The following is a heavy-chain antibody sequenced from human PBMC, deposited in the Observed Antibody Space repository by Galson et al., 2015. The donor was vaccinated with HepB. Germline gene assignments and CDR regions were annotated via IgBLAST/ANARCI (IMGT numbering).Heavy chain of an antibody. CDR3: ASSRSLDEDDP. CDR1: GFTFSSYG. Sequence: SLRLSCAASGFTFSSYGMHWVRQAPGKGLEWVALISYDESKKDYADSVKGRFTISRDTSKNTLYLQMNSLRAEDTAVYYCASSRSLDEDDPWGQGTLVTVSS. J-gene: IGHJ5*02. D-gene: IGHD5-24*01. CDR2: ISYDESKK. V-gene: IGHV3-30*03.